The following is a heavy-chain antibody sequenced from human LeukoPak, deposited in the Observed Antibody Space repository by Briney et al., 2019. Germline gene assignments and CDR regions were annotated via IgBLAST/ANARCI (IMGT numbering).Heavy chain of an antibody. CDR1: GFTVSANY. CDR2: IYYSGNT. CDR3: ARVRYSSTDGEYFDY. Sequence: GGSLRLSCAASGFTVSANYISWVRQAPGKGPEWVSVIYYSGNTYYADSVKGRFTISADNSKNTLYLQMNSLRAEDTAVYYCARVRYSSTDGEYFDYWGQGTLVTVSS. V-gene: IGHV3-66*01. D-gene: IGHD6-13*01. J-gene: IGHJ4*02.